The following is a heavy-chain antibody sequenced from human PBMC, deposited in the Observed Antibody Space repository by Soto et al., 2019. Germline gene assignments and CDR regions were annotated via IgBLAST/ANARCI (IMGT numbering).Heavy chain of an antibody. V-gene: IGHV3-23*01. CDR1: GFTFSNYA. J-gene: IGHJ4*02. D-gene: IGHD2-15*01. CDR2: ITNSGGTT. CDR3: AKHSAGSGYSNFDN. Sequence: SLRLSCAASGFTFSNYAMSWVRQAPGKGLEWVSGITNSGGTTYYVDSVKGRFTISRDNSKNTLYLQMDSLRAEDTAVFYCAKHSAGSGYSNFDNWGQGTLVTVSS.